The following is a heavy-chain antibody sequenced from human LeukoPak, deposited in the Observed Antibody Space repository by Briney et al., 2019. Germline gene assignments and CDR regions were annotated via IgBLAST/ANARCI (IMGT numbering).Heavy chain of an antibody. CDR3: AKDLVYCSSTSCHYYYYGMDV. Sequence: GGSLRLSCAASGFTVSSNYMSWVRQAPGKGLEWVSVFYSGGSRYYADSVKGRLTISRDNSKNTLYFQMNSLRAEDTAVYYCAKDLVYCSSTSCHYYYYGMDVWGQGTTVTVSS. J-gene: IGHJ6*02. V-gene: IGHV3-53*01. CDR1: GFTVSSNY. CDR2: FYSGGSR. D-gene: IGHD2-2*01.